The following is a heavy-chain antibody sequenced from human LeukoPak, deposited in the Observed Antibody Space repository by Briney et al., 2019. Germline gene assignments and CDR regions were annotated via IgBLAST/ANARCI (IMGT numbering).Heavy chain of an antibody. Sequence: SGTLSFTCAVSGGSISSSNWWSWVRQPPGKGLEWIGEIYHSGSTNYNPSLKSRVTISVDKSKNQFSLKLSSVTAADTAVYYCASLSMTEGSYYFDYWGQGTLVTVSS. J-gene: IGHJ4*02. CDR2: IYHSGST. CDR3: ASLSMTEGSYYFDY. CDR1: GGSISSSNW. V-gene: IGHV4-4*02. D-gene: IGHD1-14*01.